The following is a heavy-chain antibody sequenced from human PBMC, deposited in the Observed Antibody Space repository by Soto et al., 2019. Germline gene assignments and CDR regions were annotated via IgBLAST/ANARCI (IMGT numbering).Heavy chain of an antibody. D-gene: IGHD2-2*02. Sequence: RGESLKISCKGSGYSFTSYWISWVRQMPGKGLEWMGRIDPSDSYTNYSPSFQGHVTISADESISTAYLQWSSLKASDTAMYYCARQDCSSTSCYTYDYYYGMDVWGQGTTVTVSS. CDR1: GYSFTSYW. V-gene: IGHV5-10-1*01. CDR2: IDPSDSYT. J-gene: IGHJ6*02. CDR3: ARQDCSSTSCYTYDYYYGMDV.